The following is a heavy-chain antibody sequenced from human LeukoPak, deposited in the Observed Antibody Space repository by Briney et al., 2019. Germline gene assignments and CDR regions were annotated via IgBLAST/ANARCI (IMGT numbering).Heavy chain of an antibody. J-gene: IGHJ4*02. CDR3: AAGDHGSSSWPTPDY. V-gene: IGHV1-58*01. Sequence: SVKVSCMASGFTFTSSAVQWVRQARGQRLEWIGWIVVGSGNTNYTQKFQERVTITRDMSTSTAYMELSSLRSEDTAVYYCAAGDHGSSSWPTPDYWGQGTLVTVSS. CDR1: GFTFTSSA. CDR2: IVVGSGNT. D-gene: IGHD6-13*01.